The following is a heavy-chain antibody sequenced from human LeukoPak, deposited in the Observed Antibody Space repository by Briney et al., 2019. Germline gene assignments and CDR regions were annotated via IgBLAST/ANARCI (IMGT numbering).Heavy chain of an antibody. D-gene: IGHD3-10*01. CDR3: ARDLSGVISY. Sequence: PSQTLSLTCTVYGASISSGGYYWSWIRQHPGKGLEWLGYIYYSGSTYYNPSLKSRVNISLDTSKNQFSLKLSSVTAADTAVYYCARDLSGVISYWGQGTLVTVSS. CDR1: GASISSGGYY. CDR2: IYYSGST. V-gene: IGHV4-31*03. J-gene: IGHJ4*02.